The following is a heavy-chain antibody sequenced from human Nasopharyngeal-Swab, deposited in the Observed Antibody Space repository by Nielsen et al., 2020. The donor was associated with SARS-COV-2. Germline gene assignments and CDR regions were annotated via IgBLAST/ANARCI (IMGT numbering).Heavy chain of an antibody. J-gene: IGHJ5*02. CDR1: GFTFDDYA. CDR3: AKDWAVTYNWFDP. V-gene: IGHV3-9*01. CDR2: ISWNSGSI. D-gene: IGHD4-11*01. Sequence: SLKISCAASGFTFDDYAMHWVRQAPGKGLEWVSGISWNSGSIGYADSVKGRFTISRDNAKNSLHLQMNSLRAEDTALYYCAKDWAVTYNWFDPWGQGTLVTVSS.